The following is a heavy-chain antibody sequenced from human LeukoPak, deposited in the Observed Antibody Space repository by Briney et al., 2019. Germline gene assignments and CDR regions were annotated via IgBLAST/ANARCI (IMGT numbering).Heavy chain of an antibody. CDR1: GVTVSSNY. V-gene: IGHV3-53*01. CDR3: ARDLSVVRATDY. D-gene: IGHD1-26*01. J-gene: IGHJ4*02. Sequence: GGSLRLSCAASGVTVSSNYMSGVRQAPGEGGGRGSVIYSGGSTYYTDSVKGRFTISRDNSKNTLYLQMNSLRAEDTAVYYCARDLSVVRATDYWGQGTLVTVPS. CDR2: IYSGGST.